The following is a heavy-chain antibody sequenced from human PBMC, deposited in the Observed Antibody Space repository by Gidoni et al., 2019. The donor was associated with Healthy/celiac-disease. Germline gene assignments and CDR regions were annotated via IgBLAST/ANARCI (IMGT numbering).Heavy chain of an antibody. CDR3: ARGLYKYSSSSSNY. V-gene: IGHV1-2*02. Sequence: QVQLVQSGAEVTKPGASVMVSCTASEYTFTGYYMHWVRQALGQGLEWMGWINPNSGGTNYAQKFQGRVTITRDTSISTADMELSRLGSDDTAVYYCARGLYKYSSSSSNYGGQGTLVTVSS. D-gene: IGHD6-6*01. CDR2: INPNSGGT. CDR1: EYTFTGYY. J-gene: IGHJ4*02.